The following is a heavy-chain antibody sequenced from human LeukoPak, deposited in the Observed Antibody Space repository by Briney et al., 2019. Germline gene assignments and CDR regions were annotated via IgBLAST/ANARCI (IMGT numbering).Heavy chain of an antibody. V-gene: IGHV1-69*05. CDR1: GGTFSSYA. Sequence: GASVKVSCKASGGTFSSYAISWVRQAPGQGLEWMGGIIPIFGTANYAQKFQGRVTTTTDESTSTAYMELSSLRSEDTAVYYCARGTYYYDSSTYPMDVWGKGTTVTVSS. CDR3: ARGTYYYDSSTYPMDV. D-gene: IGHD3-22*01. J-gene: IGHJ6*03. CDR2: IIPIFGTA.